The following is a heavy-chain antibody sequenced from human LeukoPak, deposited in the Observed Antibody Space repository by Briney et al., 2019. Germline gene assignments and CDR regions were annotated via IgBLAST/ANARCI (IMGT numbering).Heavy chain of an antibody. J-gene: IGHJ4*02. CDR1: GYTFTSYG. V-gene: IGHV1-18*01. CDR3: ARSRLFGAVIIEEEFDY. Sequence: ASVKVSCKASGYTFTSYGISWVRQAPGQGLEWMGWISAYNGNTNYAQKLQGRVTMTTDTSTSTAYMELRSLRSDDTAVYYCARSRLFGAVIIEEEFDYWGQGTLVTVSS. CDR2: ISAYNGNT. D-gene: IGHD3-3*01.